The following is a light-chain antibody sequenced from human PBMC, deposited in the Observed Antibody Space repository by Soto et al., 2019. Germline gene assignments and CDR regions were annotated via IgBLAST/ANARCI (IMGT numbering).Light chain of an antibody. CDR3: QQYNKWPYT. Sequence: EIVMTQSPVTLSVSPGERATLSCRASQSLSSNLAWYQQKPGQAPSLLIYAASTSATGIPARFSGGGSGTEFTLTISSLQSEDFAVYYCQQYNKWPYTFGQGTKVDIK. V-gene: IGKV3-15*01. J-gene: IGKJ2*01. CDR1: QSLSSN. CDR2: AAS.